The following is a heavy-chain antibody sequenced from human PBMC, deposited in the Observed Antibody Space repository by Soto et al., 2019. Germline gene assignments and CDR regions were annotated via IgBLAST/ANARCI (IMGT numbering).Heavy chain of an antibody. CDR3: DRSIVEVVDATGWFED. V-gene: IGHV4-4*02. CDR1: GGSISSSNW. CDR2: IYHSGST. J-gene: IGHJ5*02. Sequence: QVQLQESGPGLVKPSGTLSLTCAVSGGSISSSNWWSWVRQPPGKGLEWIGEIYHSGSTNYNPSLKCRVTISVDKSKNQCSLKLSTVTAADTAVYYCDRSIVEVVDATGWFEDWGQGTLVTVSS. D-gene: IGHD2-15*01.